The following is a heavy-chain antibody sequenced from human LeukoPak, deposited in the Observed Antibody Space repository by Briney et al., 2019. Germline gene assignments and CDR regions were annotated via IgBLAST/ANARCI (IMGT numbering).Heavy chain of an antibody. CDR3: ARRRQLWLPFDY. CDR2: IYYSGST. CDR1: GGSISSYY. Sequence: SETLSLTCTVSGGSISSYYWNWIRQPPGKGLEWIGYIYYSGSTNYNPSLRSRITILVDTSKNQFSLKLTSVTAADTAVYYCARRRQLWLPFDYWGQGTLVTVSS. D-gene: IGHD5-18*01. J-gene: IGHJ4*02. V-gene: IGHV4-59*08.